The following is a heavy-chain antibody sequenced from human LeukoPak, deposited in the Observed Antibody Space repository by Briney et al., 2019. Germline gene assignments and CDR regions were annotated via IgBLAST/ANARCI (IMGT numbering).Heavy chain of an antibody. D-gene: IGHD1-14*01. CDR2: IKQDGSEK. CDR3: ARDNRCGDPDAFDY. V-gene: IGHV3-7*01. J-gene: IGHJ4*02. Sequence: GGSLRLPCAALGFTFTSNWMSWVRQAPGKGLEWVANIKQDGSEKYYVDSMKCRFTISRDNAKNSLYLQMNSLRGEDTAVYYCARDNRCGDPDAFDYWGQGTLVTVSS. CDR1: GFTFTSNW.